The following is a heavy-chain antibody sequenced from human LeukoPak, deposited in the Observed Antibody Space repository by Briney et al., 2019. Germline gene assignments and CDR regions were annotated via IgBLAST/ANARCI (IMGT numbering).Heavy chain of an antibody. CDR1: GFTFSSYE. J-gene: IGHJ5*02. Sequence: GGSLRLSCAASGFTFSSYEMNWVRQAPGKGLEWVSYISSSGSTIYYADSVKGRFTISRDNAKNSLYLQMNSLRAEDTAVYYCAREVGMYYYRSGSYHTWFDPWGQGTLVTVSS. CDR2: ISSSGSTI. V-gene: IGHV3-48*03. D-gene: IGHD3-10*01. CDR3: AREVGMYYYRSGSYHTWFDP.